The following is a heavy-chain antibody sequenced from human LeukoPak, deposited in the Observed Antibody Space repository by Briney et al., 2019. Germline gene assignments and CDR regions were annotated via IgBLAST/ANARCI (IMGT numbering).Heavy chain of an antibody. V-gene: IGHV3-23*01. CDR2: ISGSGGSS. J-gene: IGHJ4*02. CDR3: AKDLGAGSGPYPFDY. Sequence: GGSLRLSCAASGFTFSSYAMSWVRQAPGKGLEWVSAISGSGGSSYYADSVKGRFTISRDNSKNTLYLQMNSLRAEDTAVYYCAKDLGAGSGPYPFDYWGQGTLVTVSS. D-gene: IGHD1-26*01. CDR1: GFTFSSYA.